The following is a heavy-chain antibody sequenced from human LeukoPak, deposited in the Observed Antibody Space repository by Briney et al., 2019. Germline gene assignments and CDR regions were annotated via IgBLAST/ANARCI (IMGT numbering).Heavy chain of an antibody. J-gene: IGHJ5*02. Sequence: SETLSLTCTVSGGSISSYYWSWIRQPPGKGLEWIGYIYYSGSTNYNPSLKSRVTISVDTSKTQFSLKLSSVTAADTAVYYWERDGEPRIQTPRGPWFDPWGQGTLVTVYS. CDR3: ERDGEPRIQTPRGPWFDP. CDR2: IYYSGST. V-gene: IGHV4-59*01. CDR1: GGSISSYY. D-gene: IGHD1-14*01.